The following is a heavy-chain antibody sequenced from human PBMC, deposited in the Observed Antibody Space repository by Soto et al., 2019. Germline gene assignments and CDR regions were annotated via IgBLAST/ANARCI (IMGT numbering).Heavy chain of an antibody. Sequence: GGSLRLSCAASGFSFSSYAMSWVRQAPGKELEWVSAISGSGGSTYYADSVKGRLTISRDNYKNTLYLQMNSLRAEDTAVYYCAKDRAAGTIGDAFDIWSQGKMVTV. J-gene: IGHJ3*02. V-gene: IGHV3-23*01. D-gene: IGHD6-13*01. CDR2: ISGSGGST. CDR1: GFSFSSYA. CDR3: AKDRAAGTIGDAFDI.